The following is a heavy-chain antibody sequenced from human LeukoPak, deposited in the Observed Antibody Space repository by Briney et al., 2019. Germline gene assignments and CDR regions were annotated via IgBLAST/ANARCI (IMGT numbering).Heavy chain of an antibody. CDR3: ATWTTTVVTPGDY. D-gene: IGHD4-23*01. CDR2: ISSSSSYI. J-gene: IGHJ4*02. CDR1: GFTFSSYS. Sequence: GGSLRLSCAASGFTFSSYSMNWVRQAPGKGLEWVSSISSSSSYIYYADSVKGRLTISRDNAKNSLYLQMNSLRAEDKAVYYCATWTTTVVTPGDYWGQGTLVTVSS. V-gene: IGHV3-21*01.